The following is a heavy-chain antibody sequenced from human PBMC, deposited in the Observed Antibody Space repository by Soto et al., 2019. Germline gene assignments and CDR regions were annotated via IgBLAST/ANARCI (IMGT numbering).Heavy chain of an antibody. D-gene: IGHD1-20*01. CDR1: GFTFSSYG. CDR3: AKEGGYHWNDEAFDY. Sequence: QVQLVESGGGVVQPGRSLRLSCAASGFTFSSYGMHWVRQAPGKGLEWVAVISYDGSNKYYADSVKGRFTISRDNSKNPLYLQMNCLSAVGTAVYYCAKEGGYHWNDEAFDYWGQGTLVTVSS. J-gene: IGHJ4*02. V-gene: IGHV3-30*18. CDR2: ISYDGSNK.